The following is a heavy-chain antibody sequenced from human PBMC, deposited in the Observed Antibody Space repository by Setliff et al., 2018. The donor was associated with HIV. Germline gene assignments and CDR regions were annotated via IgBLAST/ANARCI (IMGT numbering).Heavy chain of an antibody. Sequence: LSLTCTVSGGSISSSSYYWGWIRQPPGKGLEWIGSIYYSGSTYYNPSLKSRVTISVDTSKNQFSLKLSSVTAADTAVYYCARVYPQYDSSGYYSYWGQGTLVTVSS. CDR1: GGSISSSSYY. V-gene: IGHV4-39*07. CDR2: IYYSGST. D-gene: IGHD3-22*01. CDR3: ARVYPQYDSSGYYSY. J-gene: IGHJ4*02.